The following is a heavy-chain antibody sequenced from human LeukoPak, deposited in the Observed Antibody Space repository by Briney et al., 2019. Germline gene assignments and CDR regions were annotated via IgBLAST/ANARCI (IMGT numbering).Heavy chain of an antibody. CDR1: GGSFSGYY. J-gene: IGHJ4*02. V-gene: IGHV4-34*01. CDR3: ARSSDYYGSGSYNY. Sequence: SETLSLTCAVYGGSFSGYYWSWLRQPPGKGLEWIGEINHSGSTNYNPSLKSRVTISVDTSKNQFSLKLSSVTAADTAVYYCARSSDYYGSGSYNYWGQGTLVTVSS. D-gene: IGHD3-10*01. CDR2: INHSGST.